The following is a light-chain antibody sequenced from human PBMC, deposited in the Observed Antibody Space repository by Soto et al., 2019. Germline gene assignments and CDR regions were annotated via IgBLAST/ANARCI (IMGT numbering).Light chain of an antibody. CDR1: SGHSTYA. Sequence: QAVLTQSPSASASLGASVKLTCTLSSGHSTYAIAWHQQQPEKGPRYLMKVNSDGSHSKGDGIPDRFSGSSSGAERYLTISSLQSEDEADYYCQTWGTGPWVFGGGTKLTV. J-gene: IGLJ3*02. CDR3: QTWGTGPWV. V-gene: IGLV4-69*01. CDR2: VNSDGSH.